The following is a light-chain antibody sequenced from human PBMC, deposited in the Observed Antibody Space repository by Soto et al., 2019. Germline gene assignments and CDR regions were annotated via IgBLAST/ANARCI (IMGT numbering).Light chain of an antibody. V-gene: IGLV1-51*01. Sequence: QSVLTQPPSVSAAPGQTVTISCSGSSSNIGNNYVSWYQHLPGTAPKLLIYDNNKRPSGIPDRFSGSKSGTSATLAITGLQTGDEADYYCETWDSSLSAGWGIFGGGTKLTVL. CDR2: DNN. CDR1: SSNIGNNY. J-gene: IGLJ2*01. CDR3: ETWDSSLSAGWGI.